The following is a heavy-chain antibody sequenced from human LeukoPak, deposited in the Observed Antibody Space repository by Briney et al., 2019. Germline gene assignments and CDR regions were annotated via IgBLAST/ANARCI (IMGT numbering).Heavy chain of an antibody. J-gene: IGHJ4*02. CDR3: ARDGSIVY. CDR2: ISSSSSTI. D-gene: IGHD2/OR15-2a*01. CDR1: GFTFSSYS. Sequence: GGSLRLSCAASGFTFSSYSMNWVRQAPGKGLEWVSYISSSSSTIYYADSVKGRFTISRDNAKNTLYLQMNSLRAEDTAVYYCARDGSIVYWGQGTLVTVSS. V-gene: IGHV3-48*04.